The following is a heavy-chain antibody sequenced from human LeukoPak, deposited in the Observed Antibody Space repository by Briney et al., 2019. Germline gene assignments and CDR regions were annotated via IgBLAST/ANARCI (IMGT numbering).Heavy chain of an antibody. Sequence: GGSLRLSCAASGFTFSSYGMHWVRQAPGKGLEWVAFIRYDGSNKYYADSVKGRFTTSRDNSKNTLYLQMNSLRAEDTAVYYCAKDYSKTSYYSSGTYYRPNWFDPWGQGTLVTVSS. CDR2: IRYDGSNK. CDR1: GFTFSSYG. V-gene: IGHV3-30*02. CDR3: AKDYSKTSYYSSGTYYRPNWFDP. J-gene: IGHJ5*02. D-gene: IGHD3-10*01.